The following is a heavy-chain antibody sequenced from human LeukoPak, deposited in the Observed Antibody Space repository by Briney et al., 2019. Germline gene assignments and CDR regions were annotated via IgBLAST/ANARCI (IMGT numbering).Heavy chain of an antibody. D-gene: IGHD4-23*01. CDR3: ARGQLSDYGGNSYYFDY. CDR2: ISSSSSSYI. J-gene: IGHJ4*02. V-gene: IGHV3-21*01. Sequence: GGSLRLSCAASGFTFSSYSMNWVRQAPGKGLEWVSSISSSSSSYIYYADSVKGRFTISRDNAKNSLYLQMNSLRAEDTAVYYCARGQLSDYGGNSYYFDYWGQGTLVTVSS. CDR1: GFTFSSYS.